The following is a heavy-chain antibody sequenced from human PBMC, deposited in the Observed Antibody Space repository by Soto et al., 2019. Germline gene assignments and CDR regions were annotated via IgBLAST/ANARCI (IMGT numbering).Heavy chain of an antibody. V-gene: IGHV3-9*01. CDR2: ISWNSGSI. J-gene: IGHJ4*02. D-gene: IGHD2-15*01. CDR3: AKDRLYCSGGSCYSEGFDY. Sequence: EVQLVESGGGLVQPGRSLRLSCAASGFTFDDYAMRWVRQAPGKGLEWVSGISWNSGSIGYADSVKGRFTISRDNAKNSLYLQMNSLRAEDTALYYCAKDRLYCSGGSCYSEGFDYWGQGTLVTVSS. CDR1: GFTFDDYA.